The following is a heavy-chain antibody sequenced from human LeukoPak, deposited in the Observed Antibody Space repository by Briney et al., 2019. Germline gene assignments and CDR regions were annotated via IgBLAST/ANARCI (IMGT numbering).Heavy chain of an antibody. Sequence: SETLSLTCAVSGGSISSGGYSWSWIRQPPGKGLEWIGYIYHSGSTYYNPSLKGRVTISVDTSKNQFSLKLSSVTAADTAAYYCARDLNGRFDYWGQGTLVTVSS. V-gene: IGHV4-30-2*01. CDR1: GGSISSGGYS. CDR3: ARDLNGRFDY. CDR2: IYHSGST. J-gene: IGHJ4*02.